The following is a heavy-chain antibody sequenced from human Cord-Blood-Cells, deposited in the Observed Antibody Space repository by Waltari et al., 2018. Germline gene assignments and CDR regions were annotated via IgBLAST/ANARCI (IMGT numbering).Heavy chain of an antibody. CDR2: VDPEDGET. V-gene: IGHV1-24*01. J-gene: IGHJ4*02. CDR1: GYTLTELS. Sequence: QVQLVQSGAEVKKPGASVKVSCKVSGYTLTELSMHWVRQAPGKGLEWMGGVDPEDGETIYAQKFQGRVTMTEDTSTDTAYMELSSLRSEDTAVYYCATVRITMVRGVIIGDYFDYWGQGTLVTVSS. CDR3: ATVRITMVRGVIIGDYFDY. D-gene: IGHD3-10*01.